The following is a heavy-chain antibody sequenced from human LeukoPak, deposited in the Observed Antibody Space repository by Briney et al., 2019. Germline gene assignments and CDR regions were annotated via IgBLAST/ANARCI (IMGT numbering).Heavy chain of an antibody. D-gene: IGHD5-12*01. CDR3: ARIYSGYDFFFGY. V-gene: IGHV5-51*02. CDR1: GYSFTSYL. CDR2: IYPGDSDT. J-gene: IGHJ4*02. Sequence: GESLTFSCKGSGYSFTSYLTACVRQMPGKVVEWMGIIYPGDSDTRYRPSFQGQVTISADKSIKTAYLQWSSLKASDTAMYYCARIYSGYDFFFGYWGQGTLVTVSS.